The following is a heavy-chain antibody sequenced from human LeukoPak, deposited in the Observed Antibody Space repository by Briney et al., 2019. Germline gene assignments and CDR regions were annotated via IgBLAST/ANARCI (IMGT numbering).Heavy chain of an antibody. CDR2: INTNTGNP. CDR1: GYTFTSYA. Sequence: ASVKVSCKASGYTFTSYAMNWVRQAPGQGLEWMGWINTNTGNPTYAQGFTGRFVFSLDTSVSTAYLQISSLKAEDTAVYYCAREVGSKPTYYDILTGYYRVGFDPWGQGTLVTVSS. D-gene: IGHD3-9*01. V-gene: IGHV7-4-1*02. J-gene: IGHJ5*02. CDR3: AREVGSKPTYYDILTGYYRVGFDP.